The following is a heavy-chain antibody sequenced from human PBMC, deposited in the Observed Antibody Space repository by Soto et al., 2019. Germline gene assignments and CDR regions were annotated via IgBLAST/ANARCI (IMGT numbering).Heavy chain of an antibody. D-gene: IGHD2-15*01. CDR1: GGSISTNNW. Sequence: QVQLQESGPGLVKPSGTLSLTCAVSGGSISTNNWWSWVRQPPGKGLEWIGEIYHTGGTNYNPSLKSRVAMSVHKSKNPFSRNLNSVTAAYTAVYYCAREKGARTYIVFDYWGHGTLVTVSS. CDR2: IYHTGGT. J-gene: IGHJ4*01. V-gene: IGHV4-4*02. CDR3: AREKGARTYIVFDY.